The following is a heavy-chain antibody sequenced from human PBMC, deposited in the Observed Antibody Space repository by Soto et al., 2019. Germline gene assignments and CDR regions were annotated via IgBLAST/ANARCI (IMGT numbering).Heavy chain of an antibody. D-gene: IGHD3-22*01. Sequence: PSEAQSVTCAVSGGAINSSDYSWSWIRQPPGKGLEGIGFIYQSGSTYYSPSLKSRVTISLDRSKNQFSLKLSPVTAADTAVYYCAREVLYYDSSGYSWDDAFDIWGQGTLVTVSS. J-gene: IGHJ3*02. CDR1: GGAINSSDYS. V-gene: IGHV4-30-2*01. CDR3: AREVLYYDSSGYSWDDAFDI. CDR2: IYQSGST.